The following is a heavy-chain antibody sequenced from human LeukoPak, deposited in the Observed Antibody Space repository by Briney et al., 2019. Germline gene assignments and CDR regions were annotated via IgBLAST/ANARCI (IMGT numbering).Heavy chain of an antibody. D-gene: IGHD6-13*01. CDR3: TTLSAAAIDY. V-gene: IGHV3-7*01. CDR2: INKDGSDK. J-gene: IGHJ4*02. CDR1: GFTFSNYW. Sequence: GGSLRLSCEGSGFTFSNYWMNGVRLAPGKGLEWVANINKDGSDKNYLDSVKGRFTISRDNAKNSQYLQMDSLRVEDTAVYYCTTLSAAAIDYWGQGTLVTVSS.